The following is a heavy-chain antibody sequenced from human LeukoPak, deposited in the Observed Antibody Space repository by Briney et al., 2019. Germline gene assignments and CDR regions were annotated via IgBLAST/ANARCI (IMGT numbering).Heavy chain of an antibody. V-gene: IGHV1-24*01. CDR1: GYTLTELS. Sequence: GASVKVSCKVSGYTLTELSMHWVRQAPGKGLEWMGGFDPEDGETIYAQKFQGRVTITEDTSTDTAYMELSSLRSEDTAVYYCATVGGIAAAGTFYYYGMDVWGQGTTVTVSS. CDR2: FDPEDGET. D-gene: IGHD6-13*01. CDR3: ATVGGIAAAGTFYYYGMDV. J-gene: IGHJ6*02.